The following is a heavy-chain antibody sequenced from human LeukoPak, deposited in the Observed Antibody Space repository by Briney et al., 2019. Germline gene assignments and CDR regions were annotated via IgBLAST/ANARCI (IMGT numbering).Heavy chain of an antibody. V-gene: IGHV4-34*01. Sequence: PSETLSLTCAVYGGSFSGYYWSWIRQPPGKGLEWIGEINHSGSTNYNPSLKSRVTISVDTSKNQFSLKLSSVTAADTAVYYCTRSWDPNYYYYGMDVWGQGTTVTVSS. CDR2: INHSGST. CDR1: GGSFSGYY. CDR3: TRSWDPNYYYYGMDV. J-gene: IGHJ6*02. D-gene: IGHD6-13*01.